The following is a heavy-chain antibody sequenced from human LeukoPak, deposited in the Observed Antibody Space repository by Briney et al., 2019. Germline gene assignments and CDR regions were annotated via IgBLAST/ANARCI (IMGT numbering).Heavy chain of an antibody. CDR3: ARHIPGGNNDFDY. CDR2: INEDGSGK. Sequence: GGSLRLSCAVSGFTLGGYWMTWVRQAPGRGVEWVANINEDGSGKYYVDSVKGRFTVSRDNAKSSLYLQMNSLRVEDTAVYYCARHIPGGNNDFDYWGQGTLVTVSS. J-gene: IGHJ4*02. D-gene: IGHD1/OR15-1a*01. V-gene: IGHV3-7*01. CDR1: GFTLGGYW.